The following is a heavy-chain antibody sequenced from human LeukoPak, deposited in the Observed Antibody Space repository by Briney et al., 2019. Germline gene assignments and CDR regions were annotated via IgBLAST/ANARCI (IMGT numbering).Heavy chain of an antibody. CDR3: AREKVPAAYFDY. CDR1: GFTVSSNY. D-gene: IGHD2-2*01. Sequence: GGSLRLSCAASGFTVSSNYMSWVRQAPGKGLEWVSVIYSGGSTYYADSVKGRFTISRDNSKNTLYLQMNSLRAEDTAVYYCAREKVPAAYFDYWGQGTLVPVSS. V-gene: IGHV3-53*01. J-gene: IGHJ4*02. CDR2: IYSGGST.